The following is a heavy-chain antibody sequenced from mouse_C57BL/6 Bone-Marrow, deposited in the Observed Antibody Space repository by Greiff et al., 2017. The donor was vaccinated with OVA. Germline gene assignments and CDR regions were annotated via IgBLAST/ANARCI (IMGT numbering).Heavy chain of an antibody. CDR3: AGWLQLDY. CDR2: IDPSDSYT. Sequence: QVQLQQPGAELVKPGASVKLSCKASGYTFTSYWMQWVKQRPGQGLEWIGEIDPSDSYTNYNQKFKGKATLTVDTSSSTAYMQLSSLTSEDAAVYYCAGWLQLDYWGQGTTITVSS. V-gene: IGHV1-50*01. CDR1: GYTFTSYW. D-gene: IGHD2-2*01. J-gene: IGHJ2*01.